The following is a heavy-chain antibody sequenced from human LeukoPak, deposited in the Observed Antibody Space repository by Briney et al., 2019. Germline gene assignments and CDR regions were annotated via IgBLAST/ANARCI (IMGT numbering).Heavy chain of an antibody. Sequence: PGRSLRLSCAASGFTFSSYGMHWVRQAPGKGLEWVAVIWYDGSNKYYADSVKGRFTISRDNSKNTLYLQMNSLRAEDTAVYYCARDTSHPLEYYFDYWGQGTLVTVSS. CDR3: ARDTSHPLEYYFDY. V-gene: IGHV3-33*01. J-gene: IGHJ4*02. CDR1: GFTFSSYG. D-gene: IGHD2/OR15-2a*01. CDR2: IWYDGSNK.